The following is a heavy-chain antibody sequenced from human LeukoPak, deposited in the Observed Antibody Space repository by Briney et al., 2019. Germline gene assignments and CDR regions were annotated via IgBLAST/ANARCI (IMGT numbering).Heavy chain of an antibody. CDR3: ARESFYKFDT. Sequence: GGSLRLSCAASGFRFREFYMSWIRQAPGKGPEWISYIGSRSRSTEYADSVKGRFTISRDDAKNSLYLEMNSLRAEDTAIYYCARESFYKFDTWGQGTLVTVSS. J-gene: IGHJ5*02. CDR2: IGSRSRST. CDR1: GFRFREFY. V-gene: IGHV3-11*05. D-gene: IGHD2/OR15-2a*01.